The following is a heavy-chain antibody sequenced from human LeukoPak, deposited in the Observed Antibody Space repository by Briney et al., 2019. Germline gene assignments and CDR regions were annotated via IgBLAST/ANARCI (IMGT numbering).Heavy chain of an antibody. D-gene: IGHD5-12*01. J-gene: IGHJ4*02. CDR2: IRSKANSYAT. CDR1: GFTFSGSA. CDR3: TRLRGYSGYDPGY. V-gene: IGHV3-73*01. Sequence: PGGSLRLXCAASGFTFSGSAMHWVRQASGKGLEWVGRIRSKANSYATAYAASVKGRFTISRDDSKNTAYLQMNSLKTEDTAVYYCTRLRGYSGYDPGYWGQGTLVTVSS.